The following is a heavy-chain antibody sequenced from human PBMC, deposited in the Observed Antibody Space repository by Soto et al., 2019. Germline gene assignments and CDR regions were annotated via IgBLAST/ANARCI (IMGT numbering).Heavy chain of an antibody. J-gene: IGHJ6*02. D-gene: IGHD4-4*01. CDR3: ARDNIRVTRYGMDV. V-gene: IGHV3-48*03. CDR1: GFTFSSYA. Sequence: EVQLLESGGGLVQPGGSLRLSCAASGFTFSSYAMTWVRQAPGKGLEWVSYISSSGSTIYYADSVKGRFTISRDNAQNSLYLQMNSLRAEDTAVYYCARDNIRVTRYGMDVWGQGTTVTVSS. CDR2: ISSSGSTI.